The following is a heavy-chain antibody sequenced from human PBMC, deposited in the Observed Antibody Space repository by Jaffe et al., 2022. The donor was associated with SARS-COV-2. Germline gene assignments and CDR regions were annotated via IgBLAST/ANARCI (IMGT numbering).Heavy chain of an antibody. CDR1: GYTFANYY. CDR3: VREVPHTRYFEY. J-gene: IGHJ4*02. CDR2: IDPSGAVT. Sequence: QVQVVQSGAEVKKPGASVKISCKASGYTFANYYMHWVRQAPGQGPEWMGIIDPSGAVTKNTQKFQGRATMTTDTSTSTVYMELRSLTSEDTAVYYCVREVPHTRYFEYWGQGSLVTVSS. V-gene: IGHV1-46*01.